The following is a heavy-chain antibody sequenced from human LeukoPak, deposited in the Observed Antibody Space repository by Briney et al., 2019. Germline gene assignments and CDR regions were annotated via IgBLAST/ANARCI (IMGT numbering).Heavy chain of an antibody. CDR3: ARASYSSGWSYYYYYGMDV. V-gene: IGHV4-39*07. D-gene: IGHD6-19*01. CDR2: IYYSGST. Sequence: PSETLSLTCTVSGGSISSSSYYWGWIRQPPGKGLEWIGSIYYSGSTYYNPSLKSRVTISVDTSKNQFSLKLSSVTAADTAVYYCARASYSSGWSYYYYYGMDVWGQGTTVTVSS. CDR1: GGSISSSSYY. J-gene: IGHJ6*02.